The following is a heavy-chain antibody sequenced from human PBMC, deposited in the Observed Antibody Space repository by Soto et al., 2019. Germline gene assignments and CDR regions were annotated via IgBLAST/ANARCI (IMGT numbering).Heavy chain of an antibody. Sequence: LSLTCTVSGGSINSADYYWSWVRQPPGKGLEWIGYIYYSGSTYLNPSLKSRGSISKDTSRNQFSLRLSSVTAADTAVYYCARAIVVTIGGMDVWGHGTTVTVSS. CDR2: IYYSGST. CDR3: ARAIVVTIGGMDV. V-gene: IGHV4-30-4*01. D-gene: IGHD5-12*01. J-gene: IGHJ6*02. CDR1: GGSINSADYY.